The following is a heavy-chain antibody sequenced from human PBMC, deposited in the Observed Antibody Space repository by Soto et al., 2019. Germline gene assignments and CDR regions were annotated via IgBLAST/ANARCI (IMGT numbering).Heavy chain of an antibody. J-gene: IGHJ4*02. CDR3: ARGGRNVVVVAATPRFGY. CDR1: GYTFTSYD. V-gene: IGHV1-8*01. D-gene: IGHD2-15*01. CDR2: MNPNSGNT. Sequence: QVPLVQSGAEVKKPGASVKVSCKASGYTFTSYDINWVRQATGQGLEWMGWMNPNSGNTGYAQKFQGRVTMTRNTSISTAYMELSSLRSEDTAVYYCARGGRNVVVVAATPRFGYWGQGTLVTVSS.